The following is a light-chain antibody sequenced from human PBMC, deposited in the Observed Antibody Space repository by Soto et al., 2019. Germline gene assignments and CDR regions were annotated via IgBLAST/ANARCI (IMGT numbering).Light chain of an antibody. CDR2: EVT. J-gene: IGLJ1*01. Sequence: QSALTQPASMSGSPGQSITVSCTGTSIDVGTYNSVSWYQQHPGKAPKLILYEVTNRPSGVSERFSGSKSANTASLTISGLQAGDDADYYCSSFTSSSTYIFGTGTKLTVL. CDR3: SSFTSSSTYI. V-gene: IGLV2-14*03. CDR1: SIDVGTYNS.